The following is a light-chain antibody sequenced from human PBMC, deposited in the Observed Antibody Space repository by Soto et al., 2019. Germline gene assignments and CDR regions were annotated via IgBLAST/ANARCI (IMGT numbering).Light chain of an antibody. CDR2: EGS. CDR3: CANAGSSTRV. Sequence: QSVLTQPASVSGSPGQSITISCTGTSSDVGSYNLVSWYQQHPGKAPKLMIYEGSKRPSGVSNRFSGSKSGNTASLTISGLQAEDEDDYYCCANAGSSTRVFGGGTKVTVL. CDR1: SSDVGSYNL. J-gene: IGLJ2*01. V-gene: IGLV2-23*01.